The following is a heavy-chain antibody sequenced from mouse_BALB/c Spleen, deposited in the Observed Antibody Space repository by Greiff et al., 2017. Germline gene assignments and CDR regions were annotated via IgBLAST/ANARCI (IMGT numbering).Heavy chain of an antibody. CDR2: IWAGGST. J-gene: IGHJ4*01. CDR1: GFSLTSYG. Sequence: VQGVESGPGLVAPSQSLSITCTVSGFSLTSYGVHWVRQPPGKGLEWLGVIWAGGSTNYNSALMSRLSISKDNSKSQVFLKMNSLQTDDTAMYYCARDLDYDVGAMDYWGQGTSVTVSS. V-gene: IGHV2-9*02. D-gene: IGHD2-4*01. CDR3: ARDLDYDVGAMDY.